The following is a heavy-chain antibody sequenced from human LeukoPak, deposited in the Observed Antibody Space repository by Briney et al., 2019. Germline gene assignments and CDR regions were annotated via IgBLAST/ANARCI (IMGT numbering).Heavy chain of an antibody. V-gene: IGHV1-3*01. Sequence: GASVKVSCKASGYTFTRYAMHWVRQAPGQRLEWMGWINAGNGNTKYSQRFQGRVTITRDTSASTAYMELSSLRSEDTAVYYCAREATRYSSAWFFSWGQGTLVTVSS. CDR3: AREATRYSSAWFFS. CDR2: INAGNGNT. CDR1: GYTFTRYA. J-gene: IGHJ5*02. D-gene: IGHD6-19*01.